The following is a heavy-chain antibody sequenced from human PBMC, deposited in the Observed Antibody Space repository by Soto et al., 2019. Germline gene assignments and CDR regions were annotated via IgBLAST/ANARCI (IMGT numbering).Heavy chain of an antibody. Sequence: GGSLRLSCAASGFTVSHNYMNWVRQAPGKGLEWVGRIKSKTDGGTTDYAAPVKGRFTISRDDSKNTLYLQMNSLKTEDTAVYYCTTDDYYDFWRYYYYYGMDVWGQGTTVTVSS. J-gene: IGHJ6*02. CDR1: GFTVSHNY. CDR2: IKSKTDGGTT. V-gene: IGHV3-15*07. D-gene: IGHD3-3*01. CDR3: TTDDYYDFWRYYYYYGMDV.